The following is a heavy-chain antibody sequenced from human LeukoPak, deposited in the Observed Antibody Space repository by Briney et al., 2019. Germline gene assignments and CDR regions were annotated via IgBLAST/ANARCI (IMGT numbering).Heavy chain of an antibody. CDR3: ARDLPYYDFWSGRYYYGMDV. V-gene: IGHV3-23*01. D-gene: IGHD3-3*01. CDR1: GFTFSNYA. J-gene: IGHJ6*02. CDR2: ISGSGGST. Sequence: GGSLRLSCAAFGFTFSNYAMSWVRQTPGKGLEWVSAISGSGGSTYYADSVKGRFTISRDNAKNTLYLQMNSLRAEDTAVYYCARDLPYYDFWSGRYYYGMDVWGQGTTVTVSS.